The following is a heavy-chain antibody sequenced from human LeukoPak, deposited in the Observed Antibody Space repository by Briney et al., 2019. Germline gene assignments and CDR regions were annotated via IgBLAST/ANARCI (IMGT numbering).Heavy chain of an antibody. CDR1: GFTFSNAW. CDR2: IKSKTDGGTT. CDR3: TTHNEYCSSTSCYTIYFDY. J-gene: IGHJ4*02. V-gene: IGHV3-15*01. Sequence: GGSLRLSCAASGFTFSNAWMSWVRQAPGKGVGWVGRIKSKTDGGTTDYAAPVKGRFTISRDDSKNTLYLQMNSLKTEDTAVYYCTTHNEYCSSTSCYTIYFDYWGQGTLVTVSS. D-gene: IGHD2-2*02.